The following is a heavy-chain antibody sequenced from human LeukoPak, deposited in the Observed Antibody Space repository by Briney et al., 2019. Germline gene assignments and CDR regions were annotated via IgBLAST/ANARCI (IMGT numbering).Heavy chain of an antibody. V-gene: IGHV1-2*04. D-gene: IGHD2-2*01. CDR3: AIKGEVYCSSTSCYRFDY. CDR2: INPNSGGT. CDR1: GYTFTGYY. Sequence: ASVKVSCKASGYTFTGYYMHWVRQAPGQGLEWMGWINPNSGGTNYAQKFQGWVTMTRDTSISTAYMELSRLRSDDTAVYYCAIKGEVYCSSTSCYRFDYWGQGTLVTVSS. J-gene: IGHJ4*02.